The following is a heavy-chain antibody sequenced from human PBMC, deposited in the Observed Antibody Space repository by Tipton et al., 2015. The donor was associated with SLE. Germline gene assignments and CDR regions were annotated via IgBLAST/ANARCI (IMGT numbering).Heavy chain of an antibody. CDR1: GGSISSHY. CDR2: IYYSGST. D-gene: IGHD4-17*01. V-gene: IGHV4-59*11. Sequence: TLSLTCTVSGGSISSHYWSWIRQPPGKGLEWIGYIYYSGSTNYNPSLKSRVTVSVDTSKNQFSLKLSSVTAADTAVYYCAREQMATVTTDYWGQGTLATVSS. CDR3: AREQMATVTTDY. J-gene: IGHJ4*02.